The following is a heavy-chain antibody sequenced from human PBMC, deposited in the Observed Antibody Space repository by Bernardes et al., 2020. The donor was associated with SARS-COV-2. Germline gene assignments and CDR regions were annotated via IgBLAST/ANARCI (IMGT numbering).Heavy chain of an antibody. CDR3: ASLSIAARPGPLGVENYYYGMDV. D-gene: IGHD6-6*01. Sequence: SETLSLTCTVSGGSISSSSYYWGWIRQPPGKGLEWIGSIYYSGSTYYNPSLKSRVTISVDTSKNQFSLKLSSVTAADTAVYYCASLSIAARPGPLGVENYYYGMDVWGQGTTVTGSS. V-gene: IGHV4-39*01. CDR2: IYYSGST. CDR1: GGSISSSSYY. J-gene: IGHJ6*02.